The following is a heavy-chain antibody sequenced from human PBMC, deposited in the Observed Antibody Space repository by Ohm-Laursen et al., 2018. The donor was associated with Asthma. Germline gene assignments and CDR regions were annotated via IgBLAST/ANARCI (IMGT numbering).Heavy chain of an antibody. J-gene: IGHJ5*02. CDR1: GGSFSGYY. CDR3: ARRWRGWFDP. Sequence: TLSLTCAVYGGSFSGYYWSWIRQPPGKGLEWIGEINHSGSTNYNPSLKSRVTISVDTSKNQFSLKLSSVTAADTAVYYCARRWRGWFDPWGQGTLVTVSS. CDR2: INHSGST. V-gene: IGHV4-34*09. D-gene: IGHD2-15*01.